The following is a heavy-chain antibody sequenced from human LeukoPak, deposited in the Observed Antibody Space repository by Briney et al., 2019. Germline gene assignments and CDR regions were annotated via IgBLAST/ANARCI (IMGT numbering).Heavy chain of an antibody. CDR3: ARTRLTRKQQLVLSYFDY. CDR1: GFTFSDYY. J-gene: IGHJ4*02. Sequence: GGSLRLSCAASGFTFSDYYMSWIRQAPGKGLEWVSYISSSGSTIYYADSVKGRFTISRDNAKNSLYLQMNSLRAEDTAVYYCARTRLTRKQQLVLSYFDYWGQGTLVTVSS. CDR2: ISSSGSTI. V-gene: IGHV3-11*01. D-gene: IGHD6-13*01.